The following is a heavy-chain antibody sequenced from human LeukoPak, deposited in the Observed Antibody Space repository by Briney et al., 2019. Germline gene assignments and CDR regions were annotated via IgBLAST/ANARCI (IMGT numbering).Heavy chain of an antibody. CDR3: ARKPSGDPDAFDI. V-gene: IGHV4-31*03. CDR2: IYYSGST. D-gene: IGHD7-27*01. Sequence: SENLSLNCTVSGGSMSSSYYYWSWIRQHPGKGLEWIGYIYYSGSTYYNPSLKSRVTISVDTSKNQFSLKLSSVTAADTAVYYCARKPSGDPDAFDIWGQGTMVTVSS. CDR1: GGSMSSSYYY. J-gene: IGHJ3*02.